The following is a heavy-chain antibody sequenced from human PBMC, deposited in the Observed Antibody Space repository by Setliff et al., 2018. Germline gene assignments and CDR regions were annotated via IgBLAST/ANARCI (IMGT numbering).Heavy chain of an antibody. D-gene: IGHD2-2*01. CDR2: ISGVNGNT. Sequence: ASVKVSCKASGYTFTAYDSHWMRQAPGQSLEWMGWISGVNGNTKYSQNFQGRVTFTSDTSANTAFMELSSLRSEDTAVYYCARSTSWFSTNFWGQGTPVTVSS. CDR1: GYTFTAYD. V-gene: IGHV1-3*01. CDR3: ARSTSWFSTNF. J-gene: IGHJ4*02.